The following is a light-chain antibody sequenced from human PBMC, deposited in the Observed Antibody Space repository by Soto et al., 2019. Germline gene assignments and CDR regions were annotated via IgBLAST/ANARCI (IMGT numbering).Light chain of an antibody. CDR3: QQSYNSPPT. Sequence: DIQMTQSPSSLSASVGDRVTITCRASENIRTYLNWYQQKPGKAPKLLIYAASTLQSGIPSRFSGSRSGTDFIFTISSLQPEDFAAYFCQQSYNSPPTFGQGTKVEI. CDR2: AAS. V-gene: IGKV1-39*01. J-gene: IGKJ1*01. CDR1: ENIRTY.